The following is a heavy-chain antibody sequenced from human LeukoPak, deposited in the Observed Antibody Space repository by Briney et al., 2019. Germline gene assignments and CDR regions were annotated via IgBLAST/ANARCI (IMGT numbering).Heavy chain of an antibody. CDR1: GFTFSSYS. V-gene: IGHV3-21*01. J-gene: IGHJ4*02. CDR3: ARLDYDFWSGYYIGLDY. Sequence: PGGSLRLSCAASGFTFSSYSMNWVRQAPGKGLEWVSSISSSSSYIYYADSVKGRFTISRDNAKNSLYLQMNSLRAEDTAVYYCARLDYDFWSGYYIGLDYWGQGTLVTVSS. D-gene: IGHD3-3*01. CDR2: ISSSSSYI.